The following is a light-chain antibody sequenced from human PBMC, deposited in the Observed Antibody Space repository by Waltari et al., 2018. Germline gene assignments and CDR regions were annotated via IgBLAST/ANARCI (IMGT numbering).Light chain of an antibody. CDR1: ESVSRY. J-gene: IGKJ1*01. Sequence: DIEMTQSPSSLSASVGDRVTITCRASESVSRYLNWYRQKAGEAPNLVIYSTSTLHTGVPSRFSRSGSGTDFTLTINNLQPEDFATYYCQQSYTKPQTFGQGTKVEV. CDR2: STS. V-gene: IGKV1-39*01. CDR3: QQSYTKPQT.